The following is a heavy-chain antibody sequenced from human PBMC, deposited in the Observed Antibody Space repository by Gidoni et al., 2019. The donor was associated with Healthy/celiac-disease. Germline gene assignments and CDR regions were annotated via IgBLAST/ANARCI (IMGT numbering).Heavy chain of an antibody. CDR3: ARGSGRTDYYGMDV. CDR1: GFTFSSYA. Sequence: QVQLVESGGGVVQPGRSLRLSCAASGFTFSSYAMHWVRQAPGKGLEWVAVISYDGSNKYYADSVKGRFTISRDNSKNTLYLQMNSLRAEDTAVYYCARGSGRTDYYGMDVWGQGTTVTVSS. V-gene: IGHV3-30-3*01. CDR2: ISYDGSNK. J-gene: IGHJ6*02. D-gene: IGHD3-10*01.